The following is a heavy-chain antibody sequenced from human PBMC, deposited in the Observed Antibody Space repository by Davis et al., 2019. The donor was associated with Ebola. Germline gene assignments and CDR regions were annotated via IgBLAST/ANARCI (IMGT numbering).Heavy chain of an antibody. CDR1: GDSVSSNSGA. V-gene: IGHV6-1*01. Sequence: HSQTLSLTCDISGDSVSSNSGAWNWIRQSPSRGLEWLGRTYYSSKWYKDYAVSVKSRITINLDQAKNQFSLHLNSVTPEDTAVYYCARGWLRSGLDVWGKGAAVIVSS. D-gene: IGHD5-12*01. J-gene: IGHJ6*04. CDR2: TYYSSKWYK. CDR3: ARGWLRSGLDV.